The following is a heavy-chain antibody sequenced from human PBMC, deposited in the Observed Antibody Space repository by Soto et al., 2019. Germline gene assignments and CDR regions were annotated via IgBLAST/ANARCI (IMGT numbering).Heavy chain of an antibody. Sequence: GGSLRLSCAASGFTFSIYGMHWVRQAPGKGLEWVAVISYDGSSKYYADSAKGPFTSSRDNSKNTLYLQMNSLRAEDTAEYFCGKDSYTNYGYFDYWGQGTLVTVSS. D-gene: IGHD2-8*01. CDR1: GFTFSIYG. CDR3: GKDSYTNYGYFDY. CDR2: ISYDGSSK. V-gene: IGHV3-30*18. J-gene: IGHJ4*02.